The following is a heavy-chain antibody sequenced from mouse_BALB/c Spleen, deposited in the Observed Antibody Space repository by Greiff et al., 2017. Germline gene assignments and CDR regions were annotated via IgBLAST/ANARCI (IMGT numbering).Heavy chain of an antibody. D-gene: IGHD3-3*01. CDR1: GYAFTNYL. V-gene: IGHV1-54*03. Sequence: QVQLKESGAELVRPGTSVKVSCKASGYAFTNYLIEWVKQRPGQGLEWIGVINPGSGGTNYNEKFKGKATLTADKSSSTAYMQLSSLTSDDSAVYFCARGDPSYWGQGTLVTVSA. J-gene: IGHJ3*01. CDR2: INPGSGGT. CDR3: ARGDPSY.